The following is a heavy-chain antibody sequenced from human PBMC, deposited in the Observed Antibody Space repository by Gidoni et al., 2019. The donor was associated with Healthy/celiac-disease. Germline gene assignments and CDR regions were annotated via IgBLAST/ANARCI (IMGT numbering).Heavy chain of an antibody. CDR1: GFTFSGSA. J-gene: IGHJ4*02. CDR2: IRSKANSYAT. CDR3: TRLEVEMATGDSGY. D-gene: IGHD5-12*01. Sequence: EVQLVESGGGLVQPGGSLKLSCAASGFTFSGSAMHWVRQASGKGLEWVGRIRSKANSYATAYAASVKGRFTISRDDSKNTAYLQMNSLKTEDTAVYYCTRLEVEMATGDSGYWGQGTLVTVSS. V-gene: IGHV3-73*02.